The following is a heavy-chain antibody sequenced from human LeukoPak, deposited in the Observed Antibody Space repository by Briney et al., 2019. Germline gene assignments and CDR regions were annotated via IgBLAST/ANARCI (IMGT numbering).Heavy chain of an antibody. CDR3: AREGSGRTAYNDGLDV. V-gene: IGHV3-53*01. D-gene: IGHD3-10*01. J-gene: IGHJ3*01. CDR2: IRSGGST. Sequence: PGGSLRLSCAASGFTVSSSYMTWVRQAPGKGLEWVSVIRSGGSTVYADSVKGRFTISRDNSENTLYLQLNSLRAEDTAVYYCAREGSGRTAYNDGLDVWGQGTMVTVSS. CDR1: GFTVSSSY.